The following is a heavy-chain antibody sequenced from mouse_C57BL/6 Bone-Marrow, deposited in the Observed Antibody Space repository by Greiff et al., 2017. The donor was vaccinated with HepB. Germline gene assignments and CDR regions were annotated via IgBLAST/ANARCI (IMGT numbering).Heavy chain of an antibody. V-gene: IGHV5-4*02. CDR2: ISDGGSYT. CDR1: GFTFSDYY. Sequence: EVKLVESGGGLVKPGGSLKLSCAASGFTFSDYYMYWVRQTPAKRLEWVATISDGGSYTYYPDSVKGRFTISRDNAKNNLYLQMSSLKSEDTAMYYCARAGGYPQAWFAYWGQGTLVTVSA. J-gene: IGHJ3*01. CDR3: ARAGGYPQAWFAY.